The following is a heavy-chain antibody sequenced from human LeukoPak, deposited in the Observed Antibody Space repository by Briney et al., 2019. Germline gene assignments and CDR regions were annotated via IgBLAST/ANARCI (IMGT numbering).Heavy chain of an antibody. V-gene: IGHV3-66*01. D-gene: IGHD3-22*01. CDR1: GFTVSSNY. J-gene: IGHJ4*02. CDR2: IHSGGST. CDR3: ARDFNYYYESSGPRDY. Sequence: PGGSLRLSCAASGFTVSSNYMSWVRQAPGKGLEWVSVIHSGGSTYYADSVKGRFTISRDNSKNTLYLQMNSLRAEDTAVYYCARDFNYYYESSGPRDYWGQGTLVTVSS.